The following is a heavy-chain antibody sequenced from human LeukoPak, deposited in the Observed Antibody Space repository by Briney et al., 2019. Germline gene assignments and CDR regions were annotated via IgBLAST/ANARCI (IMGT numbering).Heavy chain of an antibody. V-gene: IGHV3-23*01. Sequence: GGSLRFSCAASGFTFSSYAMSWVRQAPGKGLEWVSAISGSGGSTYYADSVKGRFTISRDNSKNTLYLQMNSLRAEDTAVYYCATLAAIVVVITTDFDYWGQGTLVTVSS. CDR3: ATLAAIVVVITTDFDY. D-gene: IGHD3-22*01. CDR2: ISGSGGST. J-gene: IGHJ4*02. CDR1: GFTFSSYA.